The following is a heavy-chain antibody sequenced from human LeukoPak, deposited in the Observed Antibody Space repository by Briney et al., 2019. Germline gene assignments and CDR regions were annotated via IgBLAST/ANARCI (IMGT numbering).Heavy chain of an antibody. CDR3: ATDRLGRLNY. CDR2: MDQYGSQE. D-gene: IGHD2-8*01. Sequence: GGSLRLSCVTSGFNSNGHWMSWVRQAPGKGLEWVADMDQYGSQEHYLDSVKGRFTISRDNAQKSLFLHMHSLRAEDTAIYYCATDRLGRLNYWGQGTLVTVSS. V-gene: IGHV3-7*03. CDR1: GFNSNGHW. J-gene: IGHJ4*02.